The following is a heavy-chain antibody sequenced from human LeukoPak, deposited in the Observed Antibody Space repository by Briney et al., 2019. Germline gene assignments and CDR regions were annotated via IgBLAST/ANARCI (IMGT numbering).Heavy chain of an antibody. D-gene: IGHD2-2*01. CDR3: ARAPTTYCSSTSCPTAFDI. CDR1: GGSISSYY. J-gene: IGHJ3*02. Sequence: SETLSLTCTVSGGSISSYYWSWIRQPAGKGLEWIGYIYYSGSTNYNPSLKSRVTISVDTSKNQFSLKLSSVTAADTAVYYCARAPTTYCSSTSCPTAFDIWGQGTMVTVSS. CDR2: IYYSGST. V-gene: IGHV4-59*01.